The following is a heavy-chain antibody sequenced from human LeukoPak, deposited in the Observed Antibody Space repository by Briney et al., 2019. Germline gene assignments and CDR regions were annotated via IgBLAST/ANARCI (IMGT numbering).Heavy chain of an antibody. Sequence: GGSLRLSCAASGFTFSNYAMSWVRQAPGKGLEWVSAISGDGGGTYYADSVKGRFTISRDNSKNTLYLQMKSLRAEDTAVYYCAKGTKVIVVDNYFDYWGQGTLVTVSS. CDR2: ISGDGGGT. J-gene: IGHJ4*02. CDR3: AKGTKVIVVDNYFDY. V-gene: IGHV3-23*01. CDR1: GFTFSNYA. D-gene: IGHD3-22*01.